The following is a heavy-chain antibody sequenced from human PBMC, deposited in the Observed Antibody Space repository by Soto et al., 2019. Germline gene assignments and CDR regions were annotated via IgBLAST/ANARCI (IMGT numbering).Heavy chain of an antibody. Sequence: PGGSLRLSCAASGFTFSSYGMHWVRQAPGKGLEWVAVISYDGSSQYYAYSVEGRFTISRDNSKNTLYLQMNSLRSEDTAVYSCAKDHVGGRTAADPNYYFYGMDVWGQGTRVTFS. CDR1: GFTFSSYG. V-gene: IGHV3-30*18. CDR2: ISYDGSSQ. D-gene: IGHD6-13*01. CDR3: AKDHVGGRTAADPNYYFYGMDV. J-gene: IGHJ6*02.